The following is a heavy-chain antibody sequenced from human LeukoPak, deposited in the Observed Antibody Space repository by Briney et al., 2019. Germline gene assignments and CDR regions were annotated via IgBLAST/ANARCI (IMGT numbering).Heavy chain of an antibody. V-gene: IGHV3-7*03. Sequence: GGSLRLSCAASGFTFSTSWMTWVRQAPGKGLEWVANIRHDGGEIYYVDSVKGRFSISRDNAKNSLYLQMNSLRAEDTAVYYCARVFGRWNYFDYWGQGTLVTVSS. J-gene: IGHJ4*02. CDR1: GFTFSTSW. D-gene: IGHD4-23*01. CDR2: IRHDGGEI. CDR3: ARVFGRWNYFDY.